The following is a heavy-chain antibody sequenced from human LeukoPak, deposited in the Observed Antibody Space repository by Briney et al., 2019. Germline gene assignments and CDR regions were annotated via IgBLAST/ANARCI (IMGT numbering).Heavy chain of an antibody. D-gene: IGHD2-2*01. V-gene: IGHV4-34*01. CDR1: DGSFSGYY. Sequence: PSETLSLTCAVYDGSFSGYYWSWIRQPPGKGPEWIGEINHSGSTNYNPSLKSRVTISVDMSKNQFSLKLSSVTAADTAVFYCARGPPAKPGTGYYYGMDVWGQGTTVTVSS. CDR3: ARGPPAKPGTGYYYGMDV. CDR2: INHSGST. J-gene: IGHJ6*02.